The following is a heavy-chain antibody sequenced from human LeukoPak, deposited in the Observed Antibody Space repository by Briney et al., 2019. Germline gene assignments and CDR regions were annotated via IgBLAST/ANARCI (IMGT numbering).Heavy chain of an antibody. CDR3: ARDSRSITGTNWFDP. V-gene: IGHV4-4*07. D-gene: IGHD1-20*01. Sequence: SETLSLTCTVSGGSISSYYWSWIRQPAGKGLEWIGRIYTSGSTNYNPSIKSRVTMSVDTSKNQFSLKLSSVTAADTAVYYCARDSRSITGTNWFDPWGQGTLVTVSS. CDR1: GGSISSYY. J-gene: IGHJ5*02. CDR2: IYTSGST.